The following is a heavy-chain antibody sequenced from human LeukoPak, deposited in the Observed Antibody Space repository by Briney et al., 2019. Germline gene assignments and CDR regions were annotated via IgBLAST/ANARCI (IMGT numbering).Heavy chain of an antibody. CDR1: RYVFVSDY. CDR2: INAYNGHT. CDR3: ARGRDHLLIDS. D-gene: IGHD1-14*01. J-gene: IGHJ4*02. Sequence: GASARDSCKASRYVFVSDYINCVRQAPGRGLWWRRNINAYNGHTNFAQKCQGRVTMNTDTATSTAYMEMRSVTSDDTAMYFCARGRDHLLIDSWGQGTLVTVSS. V-gene: IGHV1-18*01.